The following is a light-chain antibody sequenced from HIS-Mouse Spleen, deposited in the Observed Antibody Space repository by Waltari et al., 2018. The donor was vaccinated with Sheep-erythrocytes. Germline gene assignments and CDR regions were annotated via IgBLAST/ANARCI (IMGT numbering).Light chain of an antibody. J-gene: IGLJ3*02. V-gene: IGLV2-23*01. CDR2: DGS. CDR3: CSYAGSSTPGV. CDR1: SSVVGSYNL. Sequence: QTALTQPAPVSGPPGQSITISCTGTSSVVGSYNLVSWYQQHPGKAPKLMIYDGSKRAKGVSNRFSGSKSGNTASPTMSGLQAADEAYYYCCSYAGSSTPGVFGGGTKLTVL.